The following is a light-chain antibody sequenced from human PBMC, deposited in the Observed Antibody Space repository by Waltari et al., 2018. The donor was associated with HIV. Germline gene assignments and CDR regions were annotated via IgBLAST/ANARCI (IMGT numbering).Light chain of an antibody. CDR2: DDS. CDR3: QVWDSSSTHAGVV. V-gene: IGLV3-21*02. CDR1: NIGSKS. Sequence: SYVLTQPPSVSVAPGQTARITCGGSNIGSKSVHWYQQRPGQAPVLVVYDDSDRPSGIPERFSGSNSGNTATLTSSRVEAGDEADYYCQVWDSSSTHAGVVFGGGTKLTVL. J-gene: IGLJ2*01.